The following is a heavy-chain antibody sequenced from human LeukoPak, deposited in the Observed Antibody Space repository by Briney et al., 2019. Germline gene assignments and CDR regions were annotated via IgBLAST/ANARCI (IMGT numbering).Heavy chain of an antibody. CDR3: TVIVGLPT. CDR2: IRSKTNSYAT. J-gene: IGHJ5*02. V-gene: IGHV3-73*01. CDR1: GFIFSGSG. D-gene: IGHD3-22*01. Sequence: GGSLTLSCAASGFIFSGSGVQWVRQASGKGLEWVGRIRSKTNSYATAYAASVKGRFTISRDDSRNTAYLQMNSLEAEDTAVYYCTVIVGLPTWGQGTLVTVSS.